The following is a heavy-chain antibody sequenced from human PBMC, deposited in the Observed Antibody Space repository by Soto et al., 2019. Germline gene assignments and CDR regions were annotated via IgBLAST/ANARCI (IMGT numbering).Heavy chain of an antibody. D-gene: IGHD3-9*01. Sequence: LVNPTETLTLTCTVSGFSLTTGRMGVSWIRQPPGKALEWLAHIFSDAERSYSTSMQSRLTISKDTSGSQVVLSMTNVDPVDTGTYYCVRMNVDSYQFYYAMDVWGHGTTVTASS. CDR1: GFSLTTGRMG. CDR2: IFSDAER. V-gene: IGHV2-26*01. J-gene: IGHJ6*02. CDR3: VRMNVDSYQFYYAMDV.